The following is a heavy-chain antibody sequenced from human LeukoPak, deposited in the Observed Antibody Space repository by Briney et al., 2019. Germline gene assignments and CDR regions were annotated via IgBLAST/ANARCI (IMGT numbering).Heavy chain of an antibody. J-gene: IGHJ4*02. V-gene: IGHV1-46*01. CDR1: GYTFTSYY. CDR3: ASNSLVYYDSSGLDY. CDR2: INPSGGST. Sequence: ASVKVSCKASGYTFTSYYMHWVRQAPGQGLEGMGMINPSGGSTSYAQKFQGRVTMTRDTSTSTVYMELSSLRSEDTAVYYCASNSLVYYDSSGLDYWGQGTLVTVSS. D-gene: IGHD3-22*01.